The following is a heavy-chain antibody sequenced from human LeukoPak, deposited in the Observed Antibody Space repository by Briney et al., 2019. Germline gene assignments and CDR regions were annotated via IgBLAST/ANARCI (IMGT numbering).Heavy chain of an antibody. CDR2: IYTIGST. J-gene: IGHJ6*02. Sequence: PSETLSLTCTVSGGSISSYYWSWIRQPAGKGLEWIGRIYTIGSTNYNPSLKSRVTMSVDTSKNQFSLKLSSVTAADTAVYYCAREYSSDYAQYYYYYYGMDVWGQGTTVTVSS. CDR1: GGSISSYY. CDR3: AREYSSDYAQYYYYYYGMDV. V-gene: IGHV4-4*07. D-gene: IGHD4/OR15-4a*01.